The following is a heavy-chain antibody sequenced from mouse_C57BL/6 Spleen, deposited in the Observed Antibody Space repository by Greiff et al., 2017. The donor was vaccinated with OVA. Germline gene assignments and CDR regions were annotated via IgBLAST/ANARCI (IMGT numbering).Heavy chain of an antibody. J-gene: IGHJ4*01. CDR1: GFSLTSYG. CDR2: IWSGGST. CDR3: ARKGYYDYHYYAMDY. D-gene: IGHD2-4*01. Sequence: QVQLKESGPGLVQPSQSLSITCTVSGFSLTSYGVHWVRQSPGKGLEWLGVIWSGGSTDYNAAFISRLSISKDNSKSQVFCKMNSLQADDTAIYYCARKGYYDYHYYAMDYWGQGTSVTVSS. V-gene: IGHV2-2*01.